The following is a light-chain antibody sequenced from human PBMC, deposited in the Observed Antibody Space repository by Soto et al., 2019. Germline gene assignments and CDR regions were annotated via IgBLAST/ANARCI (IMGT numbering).Light chain of an antibody. CDR3: QQYNNWPLT. J-gene: IGKJ4*01. CDR2: GGS. Sequence: DIVLTQSPGTLSLSPGERATLYCRASQSVSSNHLAWYQQKPGQAPRLLIYGGSSRATGIPVRFSGSGSETDFTLTITRLEPEDFAVYYCQQYNNWPLTFGGGTKVDI. CDR1: QSVSSNH. V-gene: IGKV3-20*01.